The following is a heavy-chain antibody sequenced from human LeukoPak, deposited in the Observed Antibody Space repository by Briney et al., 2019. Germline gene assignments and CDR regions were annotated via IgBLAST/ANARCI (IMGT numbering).Heavy chain of an antibody. CDR2: IYSGGST. V-gene: IGHV3-66*01. CDR1: GFTVSSNY. Sequence: GGSLRLSCAASGFTVSSNYMSWVRQAPGKGLEWVSVIYSGGSTYYADSVKGRFTISRDNSKNTLYLQVNSLRAEDTAVYYCAREKYYYGSGRPLDIWGQGTMVTVSS. J-gene: IGHJ3*02. D-gene: IGHD3-10*01. CDR3: AREKYYYGSGRPLDI.